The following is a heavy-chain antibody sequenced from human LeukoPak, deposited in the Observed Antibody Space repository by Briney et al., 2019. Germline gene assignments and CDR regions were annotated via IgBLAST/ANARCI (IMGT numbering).Heavy chain of an antibody. CDR1: GFTFSSYA. Sequence: PGGSLRLSCAASGFTFSSYAMSWVRQAPGKGLEWVSAISGSGGSTYYADSVKGRFTISRDNSKNTLYLQMNSLRAEDTAVYYCAKDPTDSSGWYAGSYWGQGTLVTVSS. J-gene: IGHJ4*02. V-gene: IGHV3-23*01. CDR3: AKDPTDSSGWYAGSY. D-gene: IGHD6-19*01. CDR2: ISGSGGST.